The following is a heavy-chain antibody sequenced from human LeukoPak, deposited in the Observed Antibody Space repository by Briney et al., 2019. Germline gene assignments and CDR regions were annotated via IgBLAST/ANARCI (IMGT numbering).Heavy chain of an antibody. CDR3: ARDSRGYPDY. Sequence: GGSLRLSCAASGFTFSSYAMHWVRQAPGKGLEYVSAISSNGGSTYYANSVKGRFTISRDNSKNTLYLQMGSLRAEDMAMYYCARDSRGYPDYWGQGTLVTVSS. J-gene: IGHJ4*02. CDR2: ISSNGGST. V-gene: IGHV3-64*01. CDR1: GFTFSSYA. D-gene: IGHD6-25*01.